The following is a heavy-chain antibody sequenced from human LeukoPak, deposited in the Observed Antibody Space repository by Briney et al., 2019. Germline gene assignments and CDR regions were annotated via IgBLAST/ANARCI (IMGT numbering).Heavy chain of an antibody. V-gene: IGHV3-23*01. Sequence: PGGSLRLSCAASGFTFSSYTMSWVRQAPGKGLEWVSAISGSGVSAYYADSVKGRFTISRDNSKNTLYLQMNSLRAEDTAVYYCAKAMVRGVIYYFDYWGQGTLVTVSS. CDR1: GFTFSSYT. CDR3: AKAMVRGVIYYFDY. CDR2: ISGSGVSA. D-gene: IGHD3-10*01. J-gene: IGHJ4*02.